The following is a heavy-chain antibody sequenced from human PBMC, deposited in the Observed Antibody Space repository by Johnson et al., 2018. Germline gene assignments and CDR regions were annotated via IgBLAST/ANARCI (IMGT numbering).Heavy chain of an antibody. D-gene: IGHD4-17*01. CDR2: ISYDGRNK. J-gene: IGHJ6*03. CDR1: GFTFSSYG. Sequence: VQLVESGGGVVQXGRSLRLSCAASGFTFSSYGMHWVRQAPGKGLEWVAVISYDGRNKYSADSGKGLFPISRDNSKNTLYLQMNSPRADDTAVYYCAKMGGDYVSYYYYYMDVWGRGTTVTVSS. V-gene: IGHV3-30*18. CDR3: AKMGGDYVSYYYYYMDV.